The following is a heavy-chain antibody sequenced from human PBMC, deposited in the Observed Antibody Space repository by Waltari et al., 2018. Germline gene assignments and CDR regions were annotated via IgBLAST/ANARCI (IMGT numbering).Heavy chain of an antibody. J-gene: IGHJ4*02. CDR1: GFNFSNYW. Sequence: EVQLVESGGGLVQPGGSLRLSCAASGFNFSNYWMHWVRQAPGKGVVWVARMNSDVSSTSDADSAKGRFTTSRDNAKNTLYLQMNSLRAEDTAVYYCVRGGSSSCYGWGQGTLVIVSS. D-gene: IGHD2-2*01. V-gene: IGHV3-74*01. CDR2: MNSDVSST. CDR3: VRGGSSSCYG.